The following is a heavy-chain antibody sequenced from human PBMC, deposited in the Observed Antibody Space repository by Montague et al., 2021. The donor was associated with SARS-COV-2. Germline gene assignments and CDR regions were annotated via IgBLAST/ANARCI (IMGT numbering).Heavy chain of an antibody. CDR1: GGSVNSTNW. V-gene: IGHV4-4*02. D-gene: IGHD5-12*01. Sequence: SETLSLTCTVSGGSVNSTNWWSWVRQPPGKGLERIAEVYRTGGTXFNPSFRSRVTLSIDRSKNLFSLNLNSVTVADTAVYYCARTGAYDHFDYWGPGTLVIVSS. CDR3: ARTGAYDHFDY. CDR2: VYRTGGT. J-gene: IGHJ4*02.